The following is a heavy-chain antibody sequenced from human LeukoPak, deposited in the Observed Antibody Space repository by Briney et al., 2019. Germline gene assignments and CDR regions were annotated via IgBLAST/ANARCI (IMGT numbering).Heavy chain of an antibody. CDR3: AREAYDSSGYYYD. V-gene: IGHV4-59*01. Sequence: SETLSLTCTVSGGSISSYYWSWIRQPPGKGLEWIGYIYYSGSTNYNPSLKSRVTISVDTSKNQFSLKLSSVTAADTAVYYCAREAYDSSGYYYDWGQGTLVTVSS. J-gene: IGHJ4*02. CDR1: GGSISSYY. D-gene: IGHD3-22*01. CDR2: IYYSGST.